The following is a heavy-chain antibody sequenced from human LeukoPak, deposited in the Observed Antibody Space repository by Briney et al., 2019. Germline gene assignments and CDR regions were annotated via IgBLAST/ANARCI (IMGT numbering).Heavy chain of an antibody. J-gene: IGHJ4*02. Sequence: ASVKVSCKASGYTFTDSGISWVRQAPGEGLEWMGWISANSGKTNYAQRFQGRVTMTRETSSSTVYMELRSLRSDDTAVYFCARDENYRFDYWGQGTLVSVTS. CDR3: ARDENYRFDY. CDR1: GYTFTDSG. CDR2: ISANSGKT. V-gene: IGHV1-18*01. D-gene: IGHD3-16*02.